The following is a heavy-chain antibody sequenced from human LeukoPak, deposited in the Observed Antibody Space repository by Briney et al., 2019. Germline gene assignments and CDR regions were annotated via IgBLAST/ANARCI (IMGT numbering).Heavy chain of an antibody. Sequence: SETLSLTCTVSVGSLNKYFLSWIRQPAGKGLEWIGRIYTSGSTNDTPSIKSQVAMSEDTSKNHFSLKLSYDTAAETDVYYCARLGGNGYCSSTSCYTNWFDPWGQGTLVTVSS. V-gene: IGHV4-4*07. CDR2: IYTSGST. D-gene: IGHD2-2*02. CDR1: VGSLNKYF. J-gene: IGHJ5*02. CDR3: ARLGGNGYCSSTSCYTNWFDP.